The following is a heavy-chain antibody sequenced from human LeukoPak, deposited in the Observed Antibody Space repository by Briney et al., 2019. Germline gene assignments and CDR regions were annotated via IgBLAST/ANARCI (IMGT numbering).Heavy chain of an antibody. D-gene: IGHD3-10*01. CDR3: AKSNYYGSERDAFDI. V-gene: IGHV3-23*01. Sequence: PGGSLRLSCAASGFTFSSYAMSWVRQAPGKGLEWVSAISGSGGSTYYADSVKDRFTISRDNSKNTLYLQMNSLRAEDTAVYYCAKSNYYGSERDAFDIWGQGTMVTVYS. J-gene: IGHJ3*02. CDR2: ISGSGGST. CDR1: GFTFSSYA.